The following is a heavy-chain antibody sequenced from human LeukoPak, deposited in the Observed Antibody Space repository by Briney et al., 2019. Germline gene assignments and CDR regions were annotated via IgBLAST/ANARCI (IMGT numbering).Heavy chain of an antibody. J-gene: IGHJ4*02. V-gene: IGHV3-7*04. CDR1: GFTFSNFW. Sequence: GGSLRLSCAVSGFTFSNFWMSWVRQAPGRGLEWVANIHPEGNEKYHVESVKGRFTISRDNAKNLLFLQMNGLRVEDTAVYYCARGDDFSGDHWGQGTLVTASS. CDR2: IHPEGNEK. CDR3: ARGDDFSGDH. D-gene: IGHD1-1*01.